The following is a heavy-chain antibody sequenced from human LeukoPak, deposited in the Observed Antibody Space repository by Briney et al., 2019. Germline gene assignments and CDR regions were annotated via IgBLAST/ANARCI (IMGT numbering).Heavy chain of an antibody. CDR1: GFTFSSYE. CDR2: ISSSGSTI. J-gene: IGHJ1*01. V-gene: IGHV3-48*03. Sequence: AGYVSRYCAASGFTFSSYEMNWVHQAPGKGLEWVSYISSSGSTIYYADSVKGRFTISRDNAKNSLYLQMNSLRAEDTAVYYCARYGNFQHWGQGTLVTVSS. CDR3: ARYGNFQH. D-gene: IGHD1-14*01.